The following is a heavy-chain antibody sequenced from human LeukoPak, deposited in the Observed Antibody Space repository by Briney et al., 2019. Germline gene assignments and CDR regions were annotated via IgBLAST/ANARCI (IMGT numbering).Heavy chain of an antibody. CDR2: INSDGFSI. CDR3: ARFYGGSAFDI. Sequence: GGSLRLSCAASGFTFSRHWMSWVRQAPGKGLVWVSRINSDGFSITYADSVKGRFTISRDNAKNTLYLHMNSLRGEDTAVYYCARFYGGSAFDIWGQGTMVTVSS. J-gene: IGHJ3*02. D-gene: IGHD3-16*01. V-gene: IGHV3-74*01. CDR1: GFTFSRHW.